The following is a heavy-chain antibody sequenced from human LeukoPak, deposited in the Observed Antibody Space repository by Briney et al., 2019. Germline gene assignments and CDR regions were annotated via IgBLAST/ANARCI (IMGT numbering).Heavy chain of an antibody. Sequence: TSETLSLTCTVSGGSISSYYWSWIRQPPGKGLEWIGYIYYSGSTNYNPSLKSRVTISVDTSKNQFSLKLSSVTAADTAVYYCARLMGIFGVVITPYWYFDLWGRGTLVTVSS. CDR3: ARLMGIFGVVITPYWYFDL. CDR1: GGSISSYY. D-gene: IGHD3-3*01. J-gene: IGHJ2*01. CDR2: IYYSGST. V-gene: IGHV4-59*08.